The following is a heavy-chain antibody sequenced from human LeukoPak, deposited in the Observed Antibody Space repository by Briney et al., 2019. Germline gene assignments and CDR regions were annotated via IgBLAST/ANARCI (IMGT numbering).Heavy chain of an antibody. CDR1: GYSISSGYY. V-gene: IGHV4-38-2*02. CDR2: IFHSGTT. J-gene: IGHJ4*02. CDR3: ARDDYDSSGFDY. Sequence: ASETLSLTCTVSGYSISSGYYWGWIRQSPGKGLEWIASIFHSGTTYYNPSLKSRVTISVDTSKNQFSLKLSSVTAADTAVYYCARDDYDSSGFDYWGQGTLVTVSS. D-gene: IGHD3-22*01.